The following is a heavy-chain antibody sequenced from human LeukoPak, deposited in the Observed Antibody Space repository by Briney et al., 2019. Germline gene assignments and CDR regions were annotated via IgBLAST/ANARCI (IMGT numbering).Heavy chain of an antibody. CDR1: GFTFSSYA. D-gene: IGHD3-22*01. Sequence: PGGSLRLSCAASGFTFSSYAVSWVRQARGKGLEWVSGISGSGGSTYYANSVKGRFTISRDNSKNTLYLQMNSLRAEDTAVYYCAKMDSSGYYYCYFDYWGQGTLVTVSS. V-gene: IGHV3-23*01. CDR2: ISGSGGST. CDR3: AKMDSSGYYYCYFDY. J-gene: IGHJ4*02.